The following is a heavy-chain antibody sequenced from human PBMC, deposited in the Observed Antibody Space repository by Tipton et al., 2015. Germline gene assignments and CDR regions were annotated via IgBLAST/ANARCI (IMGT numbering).Heavy chain of an antibody. CDR1: GGSISHYY. CDR3: ARDLGFGESLDAFDI. J-gene: IGHJ3*02. CDR2: IYYSGST. Sequence: TLSLTCTVSGGSISHYYWSWTRQPPGKGLEWIGYIYYSGSTNYNPSLKSRVTISVDTSKNQFSLKLSSVTAADTAVYFCARDLGFGESLDAFDIWGQGTMVTVSS. D-gene: IGHD3-10*01. V-gene: IGHV4-59*01.